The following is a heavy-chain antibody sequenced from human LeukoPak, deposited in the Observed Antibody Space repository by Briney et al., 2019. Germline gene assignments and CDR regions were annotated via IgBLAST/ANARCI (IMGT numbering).Heavy chain of an antibody. D-gene: IGHD6-19*01. Sequence: GGSLRLSCAASGFTFSSYSMNWVRQAPGKGLEWVSHITASGTAMFYADSVKGRFTISRDNSKNTLYLQMNSLRAEDTAVYYCARARSPSGWYDPSAVWFDPWGQGTLVTVSS. CDR3: ARARSPSGWYDPSAVWFDP. CDR1: GFTFSSYS. CDR2: ITASGTAM. V-gene: IGHV3-48*01. J-gene: IGHJ5*02.